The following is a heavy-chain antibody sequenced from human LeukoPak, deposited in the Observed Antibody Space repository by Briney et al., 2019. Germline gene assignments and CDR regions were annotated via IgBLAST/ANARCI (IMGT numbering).Heavy chain of an antibody. J-gene: IGHJ2*01. CDR2: INHSGST. V-gene: IGHV4-34*01. CDR1: GGSFSGYY. Sequence: SETLSLTCAVYGGSFSGYYWSWTRQPPGKGLEWIGEINHSGSTNYNPSLKSRVTISVDTHKNQFSLKLSYVTAADPTVFYCSRVRVVKSLRGYFDLWGRGTLVTVSS. D-gene: IGHD2-2*01. CDR3: SRVRVVKSLRGYFDL.